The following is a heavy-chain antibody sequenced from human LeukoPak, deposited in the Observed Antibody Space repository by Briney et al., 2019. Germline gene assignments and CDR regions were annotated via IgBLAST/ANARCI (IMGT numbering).Heavy chain of an antibody. Sequence: GESLKISCKTSGYSFTNYWIGWVRQMPGKGLERMGIIYPGDSDTRYSPSFQGQVTISADKSATTAYLQWSSLKASDTAMYYCARSDDYVWRGGLVYFTSGGQETLVTVSS. CDR1: GYSFTNYW. D-gene: IGHD3-16*01. J-gene: IGHJ4*02. CDR3: ARSDDYVWRGGLVYFTS. CDR2: IYPGDSDT. V-gene: IGHV5-51*01.